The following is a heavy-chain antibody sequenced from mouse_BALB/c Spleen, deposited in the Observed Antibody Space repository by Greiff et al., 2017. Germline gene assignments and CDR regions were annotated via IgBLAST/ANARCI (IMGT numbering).Heavy chain of an antibody. CDR2: IYPGGGYT. CDR3: ARGDYRYDGYAMDY. J-gene: IGHJ4*01. V-gene: IGHV1-63*02. D-gene: IGHD2-14*01. Sequence: QVQLKESGAELVRPGTSVKISCKASGYTFTNYWLGWVKQRPGHGLEWIGDIYPGGGYTNYNEKFKGKATLTADTSSSTAYMQLSSLTSEDSAVYFCARGDYRYDGYAMDYWGQGTSVTVSS. CDR1: GYTFTNYW.